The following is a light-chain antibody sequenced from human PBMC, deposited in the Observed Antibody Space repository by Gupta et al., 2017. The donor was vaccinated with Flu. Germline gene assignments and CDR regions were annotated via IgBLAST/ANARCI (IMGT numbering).Light chain of an antibody. CDR3: QQRSNWPLT. CDR1: QSVSSY. CDR2: DAS. J-gene: IGKJ4*01. V-gene: IGKV3-11*01. Sequence: EIVLTQSPATLSLSPGERATLSCRASQSVSSYLAWYQQKPGQAPRLLIYDASNRATGIPARFSGSGSGTDFTLTIGSLEPDDSAVYYCQQRSNWPLTFGGGTKVEI.